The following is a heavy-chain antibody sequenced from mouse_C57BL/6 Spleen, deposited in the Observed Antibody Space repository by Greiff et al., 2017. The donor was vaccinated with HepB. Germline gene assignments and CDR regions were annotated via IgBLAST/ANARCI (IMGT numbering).Heavy chain of an antibody. D-gene: IGHD1-1*01. CDR1: GYTFTSYG. Sequence: VKLQQSGAELARPGASVKLSCKASGYTFTSYGISWVKQRTGQGLEWIGEIYPRSGNTYYNEKFKGKATLTADKSSSTAYMELRSLTSEDSAVYFCARSYGSSYNDYWGQGTTLTVSS. V-gene: IGHV1-81*01. CDR2: IYPRSGNT. CDR3: ARSYGSSYNDY. J-gene: IGHJ2*01.